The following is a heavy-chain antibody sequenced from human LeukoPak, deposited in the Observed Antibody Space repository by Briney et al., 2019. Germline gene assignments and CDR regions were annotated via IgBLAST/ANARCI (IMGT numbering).Heavy chain of an antibody. V-gene: IGHV1-18*01. D-gene: IGHD2-15*01. J-gene: IGHJ6*02. CDR1: GYTFTSYG. CDR3: ARNGYCSGGSCLKANYYYYYGMDV. Sequence: ASVKVSCKASGYTFTSYGISWVRQAPGQGLEWMGWISAYNGNTNYAQKLQGRVTMTTGTSTSTAYMELRSLRSDDTAVYYCARNGYCSGGSCLKANYYYYYGMDVWGQGTTVTVSS. CDR2: ISAYNGNT.